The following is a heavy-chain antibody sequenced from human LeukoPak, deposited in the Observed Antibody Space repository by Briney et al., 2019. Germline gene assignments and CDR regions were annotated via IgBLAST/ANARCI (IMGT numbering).Heavy chain of an antibody. V-gene: IGHV3-74*01. CDR1: GFTFSNYW. CDR3: ARDGSLPDY. CDR2: IVSDGSST. J-gene: IGHJ4*02. Sequence: GGSLRLSCAASGFTFSNYWMHWVRQTPGKGLVWVSRIVSDGSSTSYSDSVKGRFTISRDNAKNTLYLQMNSLRAEDTAVYYCARDGSLPDYWGQGTLVTVSS.